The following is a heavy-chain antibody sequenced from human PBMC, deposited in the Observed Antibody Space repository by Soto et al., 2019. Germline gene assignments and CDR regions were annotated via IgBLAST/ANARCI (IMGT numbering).Heavy chain of an antibody. D-gene: IGHD3-22*01. Sequence: QVQLVESGGGVVQPGTSLKLSCAASGFTFDDFGFHWVRQAPGKGLEWVATLSYDGSHEYYADSVKGRFTISRDNSKITLYLQMNSLKTEGTAMYYCAKEMFPRTVLDSSSPWGDYWGQGTLVTVSS. CDR3: AKEMFPRTVLDSSSPWGDY. CDR1: GFTFDDFG. CDR2: LSYDGSHE. J-gene: IGHJ4*02. V-gene: IGHV3-30*18.